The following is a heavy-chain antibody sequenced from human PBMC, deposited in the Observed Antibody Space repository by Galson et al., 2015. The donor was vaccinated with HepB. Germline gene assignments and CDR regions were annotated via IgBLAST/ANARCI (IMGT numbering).Heavy chain of an antibody. Sequence: SVKVSCKASGYTFTSYGITWVRQAPGQGLEWVGWINPYNGGINYAQKFQGRVTMTTDTSTDYTELRSLRSDDTAAYYCARCTWFGELTGILVLQHWGQGTPVTVSS. D-gene: IGHD3-10*01. V-gene: IGHV1-18*04. J-gene: IGHJ1*01. CDR2: INPYNGGI. CDR1: GYTFTSYG. CDR3: ARCTWFGELTGILVLQH.